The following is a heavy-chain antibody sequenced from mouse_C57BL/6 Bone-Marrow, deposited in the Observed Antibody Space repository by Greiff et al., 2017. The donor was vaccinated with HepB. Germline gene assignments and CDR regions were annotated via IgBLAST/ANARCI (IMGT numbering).Heavy chain of an antibody. CDR2: IDPSDSYT. J-gene: IGHJ2*01. CDR3: ARYTTVPFDY. Sequence: QVQLQQPGAELVRPGPSVKLSCKASGYTFTSYWMHWVKQRPGQGLEWIGVIDPSDSYTNYNHKFKGKATLTVDTSSSTAYMQLSSLTDEDSAVYYYARYTTVPFDYWGQGTTLTVSS. CDR1: GYTFTSYW. V-gene: IGHV1-59*01. D-gene: IGHD1-1*01.